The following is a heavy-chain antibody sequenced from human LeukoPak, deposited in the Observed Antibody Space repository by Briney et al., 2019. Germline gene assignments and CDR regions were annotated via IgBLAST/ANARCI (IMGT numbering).Heavy chain of an antibody. Sequence: GRSLGLSCAASGFTFSNFAMHWVRQAPGKGLEWVALISYDGSNKYYADSVKGRFTISRDNSKNTLYLQMNSLRAEDTAVYYCARDHAVAGIDYWGQGTLVTVSS. CDR2: ISYDGSNK. V-gene: IGHV3-30*04. J-gene: IGHJ4*02. CDR1: GFTFSNFA. CDR3: ARDHAVAGIDY. D-gene: IGHD6-19*01.